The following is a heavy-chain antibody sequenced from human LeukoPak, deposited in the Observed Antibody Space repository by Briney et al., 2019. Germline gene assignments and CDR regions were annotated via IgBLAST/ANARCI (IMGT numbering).Heavy chain of an antibody. V-gene: IGHV1-2*02. CDR2: INPNSGGT. CDR3: ARDKGTLGGDY. Sequence: GASVKVSCKASGYTFTAYYVHWVRQAPGQGLEWMGLINPNSGGTNYAQRLQGRVTMTRDTSISTAYMELSNLTSDDTAVYFCARDKGTLGGDYWGQGTLVTVSS. CDR1: GYTFTAYY. D-gene: IGHD3-16*01. J-gene: IGHJ4*02.